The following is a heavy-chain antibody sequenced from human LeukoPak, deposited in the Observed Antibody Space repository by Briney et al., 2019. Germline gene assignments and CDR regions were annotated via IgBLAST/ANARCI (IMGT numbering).Heavy chain of an antibody. CDR2: IYVTGN. CDR1: GVSIGTYY. J-gene: IGHJ6*03. Sequence: SETLSLTCTVSGVSIGTYYWSWVRQSPGKGLEWIGYIYVTGNRYNPYLQSRVTISVDTYRTQFFLKMSSVTAADAAVYYCARHIGGGIEDMDVWGKGTKVTVSS. V-gene: IGHV4-59*08. D-gene: IGHD3-16*02. CDR3: ARHIGGGIEDMDV.